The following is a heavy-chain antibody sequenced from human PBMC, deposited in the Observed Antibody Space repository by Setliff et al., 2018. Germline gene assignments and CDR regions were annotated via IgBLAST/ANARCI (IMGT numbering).Heavy chain of an antibody. V-gene: IGHV1-69*13. CDR1: RGSFSSYA. J-gene: IGHJ4*02. CDR3: ARGYCDGIGCPAPLYYFDS. Sequence: ASVKVSCKASRGSFSSYAIIWVRQAPGQGLELMGGIIPAFTTANYAPNFHDRLRITADESTSTAYMELRSLTSDDMAVYYCARGYCDGIGCPAPLYYFDSWGQGTLVTVSS. CDR2: IIPAFTTA. D-gene: IGHD2-21*01.